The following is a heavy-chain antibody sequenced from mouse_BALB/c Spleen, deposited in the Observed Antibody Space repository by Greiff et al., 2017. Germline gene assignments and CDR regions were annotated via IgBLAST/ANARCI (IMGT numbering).Heavy chain of an antibody. CDR2: INPSNGGT. J-gene: IGHJ3*01. V-gene: IGHV1S81*02. Sequence: QVQLKESGAELVKPGASVKLSCKASGYTFTSYYMYWVKQRPGQGLEWIGEINPSNGGTNFNEKFKSKATLTVDKSSSTAYMQLSSLTSEDSAVYYCTRFPTAYWGQGTLVTVSA. CDR1: GYTFTSYY. CDR3: TRFPTAY.